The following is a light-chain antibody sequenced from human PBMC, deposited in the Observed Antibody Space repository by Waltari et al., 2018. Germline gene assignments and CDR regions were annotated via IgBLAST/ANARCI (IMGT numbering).Light chain of an antibody. CDR1: SSNIGINY. CDR3: GTWDSSLSAAV. CDR2: DNN. J-gene: IGLJ2*01. Sequence: QSVLTQPHSVSAAPGPKVTISCSGSSSNIGINYVSWYQQLPGTPPKLLIYDNNKRPTGIPGRCSGSKSGTSATLSITGLQTGDEADYYCGTWDSSLSAAVFGGGTKLTVL. V-gene: IGLV1-51*01.